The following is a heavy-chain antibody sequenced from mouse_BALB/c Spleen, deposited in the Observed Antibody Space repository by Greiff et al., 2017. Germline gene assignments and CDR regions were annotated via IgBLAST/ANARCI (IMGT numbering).Heavy chain of an antibody. Sequence: EVQVVESGGGLVQPGGSRKLSCAASGFTFSSFGMHWVRQAPEKGLEWVAYISSGSSTIYYADTVKGRFTISRDNPKNTLFLQMTSLRSEDTAMYYCAIWGRITTEFDYWGQGTTLTVSS. CDR1: GFTFSSFG. J-gene: IGHJ2*01. CDR3: AIWGRITTEFDY. D-gene: IGHD2-4*01. V-gene: IGHV5-17*02. CDR2: ISSGSSTI.